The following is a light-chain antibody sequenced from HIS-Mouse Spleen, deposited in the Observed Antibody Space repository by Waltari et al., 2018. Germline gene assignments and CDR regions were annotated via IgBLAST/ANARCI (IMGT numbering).Light chain of an antibody. CDR3: SSYAGSNNLV. V-gene: IGLV2-8*01. Sequence: QSALTQPPSASGSPGQSVTISCTGTSSDVGGYNYVPWYQQHPGKAPKLMIYEVSKRPQGVPDRFSGSKSGNTASLTVSGLQAEDEADYYCSSYAGSNNLVFGGGTKLTVL. CDR2: EVS. J-gene: IGLJ3*02. CDR1: SSDVGGYNY.